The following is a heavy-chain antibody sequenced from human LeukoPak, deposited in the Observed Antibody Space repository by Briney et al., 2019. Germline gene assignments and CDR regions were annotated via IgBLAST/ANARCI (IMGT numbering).Heavy chain of an antibody. J-gene: IGHJ4*02. CDR3: AGDRARYDSSGYYYFGNY. CDR2: ISSSSSYI. Sequence: PGGSLRLSCAASGFTFSSYSMNWLRPAPGKGLEWVSSISSSSSYIYYADSVKGRFTISRDNAKNSLYLQMNSLRAEDTAVYYCAGDRARYDSSGYYYFGNYWGQGTLVTVSS. D-gene: IGHD3-22*01. V-gene: IGHV3-21*01. CDR1: GFTFSSYS.